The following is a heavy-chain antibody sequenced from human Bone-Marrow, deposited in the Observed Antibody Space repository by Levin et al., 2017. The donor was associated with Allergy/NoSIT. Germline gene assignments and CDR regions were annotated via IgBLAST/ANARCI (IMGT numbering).Heavy chain of an antibody. CDR2: INPSGSST. CDR1: GYTFNSFY. V-gene: IGHV1-46*02. J-gene: IGHJ4*02. CDR3: ERLNKPGVMGALDY. D-gene: IGHD3-16*01. Sequence: PGGSLRLSCKTSGYTFNSFYLHWVRQAPGQGLEWMGVINPSGSSTTYTQKFQGRVSMTRDTSTSTFYMQLSSLRSDDTAVYYCERLNKPGVMGALDYWGQGTLVTVSS.